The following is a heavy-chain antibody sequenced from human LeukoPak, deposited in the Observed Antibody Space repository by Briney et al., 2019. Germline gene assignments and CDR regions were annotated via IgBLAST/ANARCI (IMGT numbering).Heavy chain of an antibody. J-gene: IGHJ6*01. Sequence: PSETLSLTCTVSGGSISSYYWSWIRQPPGKGLEWIGYIYYSGSTNYNPSLKSRVTISVDTSKNQFSPKLSSVTAADTAVYYCATAGIRYGMDVWGQGTTVTVSS. CDR3: ATAGIRYGMDV. CDR1: GGSISSYY. CDR2: IYYSGST. V-gene: IGHV4-59*08. D-gene: IGHD1-14*01.